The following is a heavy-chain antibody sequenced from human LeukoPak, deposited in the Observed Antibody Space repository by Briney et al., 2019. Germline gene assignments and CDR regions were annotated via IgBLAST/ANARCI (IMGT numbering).Heavy chain of an antibody. J-gene: IGHJ4*02. V-gene: IGHV4-61*02. D-gene: IGHD6-13*01. CDR3: ARLGSSSWYETKSYFDY. Sequence: SETLSLTCTVSGGSISSGNYYWSWIRQPAGKGLEWIGRIYTSGSTNYNPSLKSRVTMSVDTSKNQFSLKLSSVTAADTAVYYCARLGSSSWYETKSYFDYWGQGTLVTVSS. CDR2: IYTSGST. CDR1: GGSISSGNYY.